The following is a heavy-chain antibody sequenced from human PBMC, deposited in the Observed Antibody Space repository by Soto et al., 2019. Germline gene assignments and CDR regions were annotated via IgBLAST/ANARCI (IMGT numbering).Heavy chain of an antibody. J-gene: IGHJ6*02. V-gene: IGHV3-53*01. CDR2: IYTDERT. CDR3: ASVPATTPDQDMDV. CDR1: GFLVSTSF. Sequence: GVSLRLSCAASGFLVSTSFIMGVRQAPGKGLEWVSLIYTDERTFYGDSVKGRFTISRDDSKNTVFLQMNSLRAEDTAVYYCASVPATTPDQDMDVWGQGTTVTVSS. D-gene: IGHD1-1*01.